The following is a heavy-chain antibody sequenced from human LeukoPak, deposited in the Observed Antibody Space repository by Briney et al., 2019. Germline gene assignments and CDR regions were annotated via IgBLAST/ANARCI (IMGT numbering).Heavy chain of an antibody. J-gene: IGHJ4*02. CDR1: GFTFSSYA. CDR2: ISSSSSYI. V-gene: IGHV3-21*01. Sequence: PGGSLRLSCAASGFTFSSYAMSWVRQAPGKGLEWVSSISSSSSYIYYADSVKGRFTISRDNAKNSLYLQMNSLRAEDTAVYYCARDSQWLPTYWGQGTLVTVSS. CDR3: ARDSQWLPTY. D-gene: IGHD6-19*01.